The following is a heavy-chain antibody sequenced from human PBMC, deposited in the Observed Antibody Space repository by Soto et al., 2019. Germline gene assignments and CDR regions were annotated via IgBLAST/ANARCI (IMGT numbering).Heavy chain of an antibody. V-gene: IGHV1-18*01. CDR2: LSAYNGDT. Sequence: QVQLVQSGAEVKKPGASVRVSCKTSGYTFINYGITWVRQAPGQGLERMGWLSAYNGDTSSSEKLQDRFTMTTDTSTSTVYMALRSLTSDDTAVYYCARWSAIVGGAEALDVWGQGTMVIVSS. J-gene: IGHJ3*01. CDR3: ARWSAIVGGAEALDV. CDR1: GYTFINYG. D-gene: IGHD1-26*01.